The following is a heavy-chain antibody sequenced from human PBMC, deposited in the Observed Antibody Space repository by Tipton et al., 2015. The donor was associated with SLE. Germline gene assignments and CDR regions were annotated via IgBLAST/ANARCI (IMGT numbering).Heavy chain of an antibody. J-gene: IGHJ4*01. D-gene: IGHD1-26*01. CDR2: FYHRGTT. Sequence: GLVKPSETLSLTCSVSGHSISSGFYWGWIRQSPGKGLEWIGNFYHRGTTYYNPSLKSRVTISADTSKNHLSLKLTSVTAADTAVYYCAIPTVGATGGFDSWGHGTLVIVSS. V-gene: IGHV4-38-2*01. CDR3: AIPTVGATGGFDS. CDR1: GHSISSGFY.